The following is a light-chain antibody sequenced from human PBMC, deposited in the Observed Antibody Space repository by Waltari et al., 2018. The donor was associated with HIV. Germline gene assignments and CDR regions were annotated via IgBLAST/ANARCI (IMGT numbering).Light chain of an antibody. Sequence: EIVLTQSPATLSLSPGERATLSCRASQSVSSYLAWYQQKPGQAPRLLIYDASNRASGIPARFSGSGSGTDFTLTISSLEPEDFAVYYCQQRCDWLDTFGQGTKVEIK. CDR2: DAS. CDR1: QSVSSY. J-gene: IGKJ2*01. V-gene: IGKV3-11*01. CDR3: QQRCDWLDT.